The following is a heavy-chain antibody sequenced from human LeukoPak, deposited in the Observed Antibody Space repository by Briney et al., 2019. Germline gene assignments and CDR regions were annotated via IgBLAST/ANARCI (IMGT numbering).Heavy chain of an antibody. V-gene: IGHV3-30*02. J-gene: IGHJ4*02. D-gene: IGHD2-2*02. CDR2: IRYDGSNK. Sequence: GGSLRLSCAASGFTFSSYGMHWVRQAPGTGLEWVAFIRYDGSNKYYADSVKGRFTISRDNSKNTLYLQMNSLRAEDTAVYYCAKDYCSSTSCYTDYWGQGTLVTVSS. CDR1: GFTFSSYG. CDR3: AKDYCSSTSCYTDY.